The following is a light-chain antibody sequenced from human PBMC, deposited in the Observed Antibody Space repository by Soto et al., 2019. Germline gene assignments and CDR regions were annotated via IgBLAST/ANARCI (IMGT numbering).Light chain of an antibody. V-gene: IGLV2-11*01. Sequence: QSALTQPRSVSGSPGQSVTISCTGTSSDVGGYNYVSWYQHHPGKAPKLMIYDVTKRPSGVPDRFSGSKSGNTASLTISGLLAEDEADYYCCSYAGSYTVVFGGGTKLIVL. CDR1: SSDVGGYNY. J-gene: IGLJ2*01. CDR3: CSYAGSYTVV. CDR2: DVT.